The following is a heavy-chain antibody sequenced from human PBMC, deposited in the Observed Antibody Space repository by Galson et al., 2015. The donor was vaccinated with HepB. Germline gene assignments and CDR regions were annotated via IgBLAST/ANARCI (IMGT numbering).Heavy chain of an antibody. D-gene: IGHD3-3*01. Sequence: SLRLSCAASGFTFSSSAMHWVRQAPGKGLEWVAVISSDGSNKYYADSVKGRCTISRDNSKNTLYLQMNSLRAEDTAVYYCARDCAPWRFLEWSKNHCFDPWGQGTLVTVSS. J-gene: IGHJ5*02. CDR3: ARDCAPWRFLEWSKNHCFDP. CDR1: GFTFSSSA. CDR2: ISSDGSNK. V-gene: IGHV3-30-3*01.